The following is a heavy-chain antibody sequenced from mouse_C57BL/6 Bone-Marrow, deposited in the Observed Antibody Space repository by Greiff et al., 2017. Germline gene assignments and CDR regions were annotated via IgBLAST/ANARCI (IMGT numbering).Heavy chain of an antibody. V-gene: IGHV1-15*01. CDR3: AVITTVVATDYAMDY. J-gene: IGHJ4*01. CDR2: IDPETGGT. Sequence: QVQLQQSGAELVRPGASVTLSCKASGYTFTDYEMHWVKQTPVHGLEWIGAIDPETGGTAYNQKFKGKAILTADNSSSTAYMELRSLTSEDSAVYYCAVITTVVATDYAMDYWGQGTSVTVSS. D-gene: IGHD1-1*01. CDR1: GYTFTDYE.